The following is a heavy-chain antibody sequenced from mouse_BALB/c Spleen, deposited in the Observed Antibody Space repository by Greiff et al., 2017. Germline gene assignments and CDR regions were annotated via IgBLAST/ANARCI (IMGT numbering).Heavy chain of an antibody. D-gene: IGHD3-1*01. CDR2: ISSGSSTI. V-gene: IGHV5-17*02. CDR3: ASSGGTYYAMDY. J-gene: IGHJ4*01. Sequence: EVKLMESGGGLVQPGGSRKLSCAASGFTFSSFGMHWVRQAPEKGLEWVAYISSGSSTIYYAATVKVRFTISRDNPKNTLFLKMSSLKSEDTAMYYCASSGGTYYAMDYWGQGTSVTVSA. CDR1: GFTFSSFG.